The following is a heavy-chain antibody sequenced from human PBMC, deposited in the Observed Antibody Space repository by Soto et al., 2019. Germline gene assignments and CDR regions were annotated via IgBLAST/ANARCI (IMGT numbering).Heavy chain of an antibody. J-gene: IGHJ6*02. CDR3: ARALLSHSYDSGGYDSYFHAMDV. V-gene: IGHV1-69*06. CDR1: GGTFSSLD. D-gene: IGHD3-22*01. CDR2: IIPISETT. Sequence: QVQLVQSGAEVKKPGSSVKVSCKASGGTFSSLDINWVRQAPGQGLEWMGVIIPISETTNYAQIFQGRGSIVADKSTSTAYMELSRLRSEDTAVYYCARALLSHSYDSGGYDSYFHAMDVWGQGTPVTVSS.